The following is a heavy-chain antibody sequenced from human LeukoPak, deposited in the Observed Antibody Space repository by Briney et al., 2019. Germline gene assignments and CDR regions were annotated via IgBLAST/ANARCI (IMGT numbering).Heavy chain of an antibody. CDR3: ASERLVVREITGYFDY. J-gene: IGHJ4*02. CDR1: GFTFSDYS. CDR2: ISFTSSFV. V-gene: IGHV3-21*01. Sequence: GGSLRLSCAASGFTFSDYSMNWVRQAPGKGLEWVSSISFTSSFVYYADSVKGRFTISRDNAKNSLYLQMNSLRAEDTAVYYCASERLVVREITGYFDYWGQGTLVTVSS. D-gene: IGHD3-10*01.